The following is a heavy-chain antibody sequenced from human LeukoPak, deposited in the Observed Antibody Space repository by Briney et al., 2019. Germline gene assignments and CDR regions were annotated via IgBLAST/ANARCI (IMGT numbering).Heavy chain of an antibody. CDR1: GYTFSGYY. CDR2: VNPNSGDT. D-gene: IGHD6-19*01. V-gene: IGHV1-2*02. Sequence: ASVTVSCKASGYTFSGYYMHWVRQAPGQGLEWMAWVNPNSGDTNYAQKFQGRVTLTRDTSISTAYMELNSLISDDTAVYYCARDLTSSGSSGDYWGQGTLITVSS. CDR3: ARDLTSSGSSGDY. J-gene: IGHJ4*02.